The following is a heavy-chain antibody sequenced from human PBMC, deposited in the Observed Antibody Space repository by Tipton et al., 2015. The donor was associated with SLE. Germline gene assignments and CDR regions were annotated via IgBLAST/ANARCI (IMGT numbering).Heavy chain of an antibody. J-gene: IGHJ3*01. D-gene: IGHD6-19*01. CDR1: GGSVIGKNW. CDR3: ARLDTFGWHAFDV. V-gene: IGHV4-4*02. Sequence: TLSLTCDVSGGSVIGKNWWSWLRQPPGKGLEWVGSISYSGTTYYNPSLKSRVTISVDTSKNQFYLNLNSVTAADTAVYYCARLDTFGWHAFDVWAKGQWSPSPQ. CDR2: ISYSGTT.